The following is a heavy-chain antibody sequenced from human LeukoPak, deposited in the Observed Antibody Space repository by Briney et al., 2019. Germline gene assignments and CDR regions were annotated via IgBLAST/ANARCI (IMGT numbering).Heavy chain of an antibody. Sequence: SLRXSCAASRFTFSSYSMNWVRQAPGKGLEWVSSISSSSSYIYYADSVKGRFTISRDNSKNTLYLQMNSLRAEDTAVYYCAKAHSSWYLNFDYWGQGTLVTVSS. J-gene: IGHJ4*02. D-gene: IGHD6-13*01. CDR2: ISSSSSYI. CDR1: RFTFSSYS. CDR3: AKAHSSWYLNFDY. V-gene: IGHV3-21*01.